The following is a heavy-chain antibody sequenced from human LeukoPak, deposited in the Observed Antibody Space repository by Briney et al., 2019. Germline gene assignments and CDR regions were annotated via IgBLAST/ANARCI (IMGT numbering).Heavy chain of an antibody. CDR2: ISPSGDIT. CDR3: AKLRYSGSSQYFQH. D-gene: IGHD1-26*01. V-gene: IGHV3-23*01. Sequence: GGSLRLSCAASGFIFSRHGMNWVRQAPGKGLEWVSGISPSGDITYYADSVKGRFTISRDNSKNTLYLQMNSLRAEDTAVYYCAKLRYSGSSQYFQHWGQGTLVTVSS. J-gene: IGHJ1*01. CDR1: GFIFSRHG.